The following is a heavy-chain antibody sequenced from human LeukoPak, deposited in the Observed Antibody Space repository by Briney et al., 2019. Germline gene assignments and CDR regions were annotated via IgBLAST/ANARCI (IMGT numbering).Heavy chain of an antibody. CDR2: INPSGGST. D-gene: IGHD3-10*01. V-gene: IGHV1-46*01. CDR3: ARDLTDHYYGRDYYYYMDV. J-gene: IGHJ6*03. Sequence: ASVRVSCTASGYTFTSYYMHWVRQAPGQGLEWMGIINPSGGSTSYAQKFQGRVTITADESTSTAYMELSSLRSEDTAVYYCARDLTDHYYGRDYYYYMDVWGKGTTVTISS. CDR1: GYTFTSYY.